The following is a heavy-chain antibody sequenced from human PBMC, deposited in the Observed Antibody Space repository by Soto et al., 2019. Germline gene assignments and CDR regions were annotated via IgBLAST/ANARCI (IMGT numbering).Heavy chain of an antibody. Sequence: QVQLVQSGAEVKKPGASVKVSCKASGYTFTSYGISWVRQAPGQGLEWMGWISAYNGNTNYAPMPQGTATMTTHTSTTTAYMELRSLRSAAPAVYSCARAVAASYSFDSWGQGPLVTDSS. CDR1: GYTFTSYG. CDR3: ARAVAASYSFDS. D-gene: IGHD1-26*01. V-gene: IGHV1-18*01. J-gene: IGHJ4*02. CDR2: ISAYNGNT.